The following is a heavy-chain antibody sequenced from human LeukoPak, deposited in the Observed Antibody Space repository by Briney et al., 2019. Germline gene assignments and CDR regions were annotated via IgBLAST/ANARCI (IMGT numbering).Heavy chain of an antibody. CDR3: ASLSGFYLD. J-gene: IGHJ4*02. D-gene: IGHD3-22*01. Sequence: SQTLSLTCAVSGGSISSGGYSWSWIRQPPGKGLEWIGYIYHSGSTYYNPSLKSRVTISVDRSKNQFSLKLSSVTAADTAGYYCASLSGFYLDWGQGTLVTVSS. CDR2: IYHSGST. V-gene: IGHV4-30-2*01. CDR1: GGSISSGGYS.